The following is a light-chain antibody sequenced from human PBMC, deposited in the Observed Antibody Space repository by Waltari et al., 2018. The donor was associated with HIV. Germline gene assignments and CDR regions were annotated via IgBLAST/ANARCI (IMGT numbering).Light chain of an antibody. Sequence: QSALTQPRSVSGSPGQSVTISCTGSSSDVGGYKFVSWYQQHPGKAPKVIIHDVSERPSGVPDRCPGSKSGNTASLTISGLQAEDDADYYCCSYAGSYTMVFGGGTKLTVL. CDR1: SSDVGGYKF. CDR2: DVS. V-gene: IGLV2-11*01. CDR3: CSYAGSYTMV. J-gene: IGLJ2*01.